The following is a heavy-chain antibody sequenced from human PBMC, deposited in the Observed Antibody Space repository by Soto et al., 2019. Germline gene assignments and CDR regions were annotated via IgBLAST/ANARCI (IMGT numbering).Heavy chain of an antibody. CDR2: INHSGST. J-gene: IGHJ5*02. D-gene: IGHD2-15*01. CDR1: GGSFSGYY. Sequence: SETLSLTCAVYGGSFSGYYWSWIRQPPGKGLEWIGEINHSGSTNYNPSLKSRVTISVDTSKNQFSLKLSSVTAADTAVYYCARGLEDIVVVVAATPYWFDPWGQGTLVTVSS. V-gene: IGHV4-34*01. CDR3: ARGLEDIVVVVAATPYWFDP.